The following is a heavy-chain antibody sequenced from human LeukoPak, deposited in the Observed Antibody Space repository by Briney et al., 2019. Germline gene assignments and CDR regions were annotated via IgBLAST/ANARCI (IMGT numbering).Heavy chain of an antibody. V-gene: IGHV3-23*01. J-gene: IGHJ4*02. CDR1: GFTFSSYA. CDR3: ALAVAGDFDY. D-gene: IGHD6-19*01. Sequence: AGGSLRLSCAASGFTFSSYAMSWVRQAPGKGLEWVSAISGSGGSTYYADSVMGRFTISRDNSKNTLYLQMNSLRADDTAVYYGALAVAGDFDYWGQGTLGTVSS. CDR2: ISGSGGST.